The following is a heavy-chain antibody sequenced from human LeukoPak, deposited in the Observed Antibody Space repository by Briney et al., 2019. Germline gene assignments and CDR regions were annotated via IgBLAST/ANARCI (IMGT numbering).Heavy chain of an antibody. D-gene: IGHD4-23*01. V-gene: IGHV3-21*01. CDR3: ARDVSPPYGGNSFSFDS. CDR2: ISHIGSYI. J-gene: IGHJ4*02. CDR1: GFTFSSYG. Sequence: PGGSLRLSCAASGFTFSSYGMHWVRQAPGKGLEWVSSISHIGSYIYYSDSVKGRFTISRDNAKNSLYPQMNSLRAEDSAVYYCARDVSPPYGGNSFSFDSWGQGSLVTVSS.